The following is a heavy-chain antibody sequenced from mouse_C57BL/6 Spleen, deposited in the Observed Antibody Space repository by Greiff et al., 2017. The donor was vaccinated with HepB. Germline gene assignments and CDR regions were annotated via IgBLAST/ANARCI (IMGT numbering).Heavy chain of an antibody. D-gene: IGHD1-1*01. CDR1: GYTFTSYW. J-gene: IGHJ3*01. CDR2: IDPSDSYT. V-gene: IGHV1-50*01. Sequence: QVQLQQPGAELVKPGASVKLSCKASGYTFTSYWMQWVKQRPGQGLEWIGEIDPSDSYTNYNQKFKGKATVTVATSSSTAYMQLSSLTSEDSAVYYCARSSSHFAYWGQGTLVTVSA. CDR3: ARSSSHFAY.